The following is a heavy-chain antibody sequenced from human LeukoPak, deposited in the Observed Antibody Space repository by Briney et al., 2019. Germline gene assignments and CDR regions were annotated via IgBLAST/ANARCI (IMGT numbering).Heavy chain of an antibody. CDR3: AKGENYGDNFSDY. J-gene: IGHJ4*02. D-gene: IGHD4-17*01. CDR2: MNPNSGKT. CDR1: GYTFTSYD. Sequence: ASVKVSCKASGYTFTSYDIHWVRQATGQGLEWMGWMNPNSGKTGYAQRFQGRVTMTRNTSITTAYMELSSLRAEDTAVYYCAKGENYGDNFSDYWGQGTLVTVSS. V-gene: IGHV1-8*01.